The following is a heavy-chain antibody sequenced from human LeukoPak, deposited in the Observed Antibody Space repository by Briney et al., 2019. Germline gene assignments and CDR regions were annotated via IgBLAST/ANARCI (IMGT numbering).Heavy chain of an antibody. J-gene: IGHJ5*02. CDR2: IRYDGSNK. D-gene: IGHD4-17*01. CDR1: GFTFSSYG. Sequence: PGGSLRLSCAASGFTFSSYGMHWVRQAPGKGLEWVAFIRYDGSNKYYADSVKGRFTISRDNSKNTLYLQMNSLRAEDTAVYYCARGLGAYYGPFWFDPWGQGTLVTVSS. CDR3: ARGLGAYYGPFWFDP. V-gene: IGHV3-30*02.